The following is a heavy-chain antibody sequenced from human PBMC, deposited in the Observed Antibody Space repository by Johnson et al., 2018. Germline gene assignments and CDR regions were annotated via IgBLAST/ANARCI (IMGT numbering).Heavy chain of an antibody. CDR2: ISYDGSNK. Sequence: QVQLVQSGGGVVQPGRSLRLSCAASGFTFSSYGMHWVRQAPGKGLEWVAVISYDGSNKYYVDSVKGRFTISRDNSKNTLYLQMNSLRAEDTAVYYCAKKVGLGIDCMDFWGKGTTVIVSS. CDR3: AKKVGLGIDCMDF. CDR1: GFTFSSYG. J-gene: IGHJ6*03. D-gene: IGHD7-27*01. V-gene: IGHV3-30*18.